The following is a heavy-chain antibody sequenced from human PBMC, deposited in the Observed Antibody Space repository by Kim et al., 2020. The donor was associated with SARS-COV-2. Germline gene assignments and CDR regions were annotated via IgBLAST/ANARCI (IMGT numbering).Heavy chain of an antibody. CDR3: RSPKLGGSPPGPFDI. CDR2: IYSSGST. CDR1: GGSISSYY. D-gene: IGHD3-16*01. V-gene: IGHV4-59*12. Sequence: SETLSLTCTVSGGSISSYYWNWIRQPPGKGLEWIGFIYSSGSTNYNPSLKSRVTISVDTSKNQFSLNRPPGTPAAPAVIIFRSPKLGGSPPGPFDIWGQG. J-gene: IGHJ3*02.